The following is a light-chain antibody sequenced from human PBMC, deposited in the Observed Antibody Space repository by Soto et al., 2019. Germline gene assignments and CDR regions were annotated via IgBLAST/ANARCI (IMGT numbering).Light chain of an antibody. CDR3: QQSYSTWYT. CDR2: AAS. V-gene: IGKV1-39*01. J-gene: IGKJ2*01. CDR1: QSISSY. Sequence: DIQMTQSPSSLSASVGDRVTITCRASQSISSYLNWYQQKPGKAPKLLIYAASSLRSGVPSRFSGSGSGTDFTLTISSLQPEDFATYYCQQSYSTWYTFGQGTKLEIK.